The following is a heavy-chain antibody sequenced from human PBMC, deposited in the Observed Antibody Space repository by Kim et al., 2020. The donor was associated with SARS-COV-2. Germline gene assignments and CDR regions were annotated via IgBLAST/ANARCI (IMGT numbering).Heavy chain of an antibody. D-gene: IGHD4-4*01. CDR3: TKNAGRGRQSDH. Sequence: SETLSLTCIVSGDSINSYYWSWIRQPPGKGLEWIGYKYRDESTNYTPSLKSRVTMSLDTSKNQFSLKLSSVTAADTAIYYCTKNAGRGRQSDHWSQGTLV. CDR2: KYRDEST. V-gene: IGHV4-59*01. J-gene: IGHJ4*02. CDR1: GDSINSYY.